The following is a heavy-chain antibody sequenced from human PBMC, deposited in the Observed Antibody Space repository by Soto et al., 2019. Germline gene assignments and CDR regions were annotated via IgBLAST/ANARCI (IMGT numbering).Heavy chain of an antibody. J-gene: IGHJ6*02. Sequence: HPGGSLRLSCAASGFTFSSYGMHWVRQAPGKGLEWVAVIWYDGSNKYYADSVKGRFAISRDNSKNTLYLQMNSLRAEDTAVYYCARVGSTIFPEGGMDVWGQGTTVTVSS. CDR2: IWYDGSNK. V-gene: IGHV3-33*01. CDR3: ARVGSTIFPEGGMDV. CDR1: GFTFSSYG. D-gene: IGHD3-3*01.